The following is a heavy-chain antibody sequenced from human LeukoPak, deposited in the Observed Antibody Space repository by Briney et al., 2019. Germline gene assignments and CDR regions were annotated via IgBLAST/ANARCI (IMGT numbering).Heavy chain of an antibody. V-gene: IGHV4-34*01. Sequence: PSETLSLTCAVYGGSFSGYYWSWIRQPPGKGLEWIGEINHSGSTNYNPSLKSRVTISVDTSKNQFSLKLSSVTAADTAVYYCARGSIRHYYGSGSPLNWSDPWGQGTLVTVSS. CDR2: INHSGST. CDR1: GGSFSGYY. CDR3: ARGSIRHYYGSGSPLNWSDP. D-gene: IGHD3-10*01. J-gene: IGHJ5*02.